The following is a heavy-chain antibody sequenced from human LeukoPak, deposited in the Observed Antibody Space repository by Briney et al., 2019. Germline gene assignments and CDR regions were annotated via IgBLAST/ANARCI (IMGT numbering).Heavy chain of an antibody. J-gene: IGHJ3*02. CDR1: GGSISSSSYY. Sequence: SETLSLTCTVSGGSISSSSYYWGWIRQPPGKGLEWIGSIYYSGSTYYNPSLKSRVTISVDTSKNQFSLKLSSVTAADTAVYYCARESPRCYGLTGFAFDIWGQGTMVTVSS. V-gene: IGHV4-39*07. CDR2: IYYSGST. CDR3: ARESPRCYGLTGFAFDI. D-gene: IGHD3-16*01.